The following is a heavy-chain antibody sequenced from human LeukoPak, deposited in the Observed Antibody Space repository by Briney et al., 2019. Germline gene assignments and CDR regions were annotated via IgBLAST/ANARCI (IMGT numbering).Heavy chain of an antibody. CDR3: TKAPTSSLSFFDF. CDR1: GYSFSSYW. Sequence: GESLKISCKAPGYSFSSYWIGWVRQMPGKGLEWMAIINPGDYDARYSASFQGQVTVSADRSISTAYMQWSTLKASDTATYYCTKAPTSSLSFFDFWGQGTLVTVSS. D-gene: IGHD5-24*01. V-gene: IGHV5-51*01. CDR2: INPGDYDA. J-gene: IGHJ4*02.